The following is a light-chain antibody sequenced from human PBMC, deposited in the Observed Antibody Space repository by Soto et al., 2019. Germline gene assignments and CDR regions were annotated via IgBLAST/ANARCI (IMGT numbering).Light chain of an antibody. CDR2: QVT. CDR3: TSYSSTNTFYV. CDR1: SSDIGGYYY. Sequence: SALTQPASVSGSPGQSITISCTGTSSDIGGYYYVSWYQHHPGKAPKPMIYQVTNRPSGVSHRFSGSKSGNTASLTISGLQADDEADYYCTSYSSTNTFYVFGAGTKVTVL. J-gene: IGLJ1*01. V-gene: IGLV2-14*01.